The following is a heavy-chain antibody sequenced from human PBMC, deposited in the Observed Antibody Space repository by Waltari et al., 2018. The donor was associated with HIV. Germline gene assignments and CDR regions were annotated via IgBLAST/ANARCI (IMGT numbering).Heavy chain of an antibody. CDR2: IYYSGST. V-gene: IGHV4-61*01. CDR1: GGSVSSGSYY. Sequence: QVQLQESGPGLVKPSETLSLTCTVSGGSVSSGSYYWSWLRQPPGKGLEWIGYIYYSGSTNYNPSLKSRVTISVDTSKNQFSLKLSSVTAADTAVYYCARSWIVGATEYFQHWGQGTLVTVSS. J-gene: IGHJ1*01. CDR3: ARSWIVGATEYFQH. D-gene: IGHD1-26*01.